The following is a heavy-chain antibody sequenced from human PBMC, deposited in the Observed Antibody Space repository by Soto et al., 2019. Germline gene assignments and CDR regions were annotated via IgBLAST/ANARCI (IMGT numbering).Heavy chain of an antibody. Sequence: PSETLSLTCTVSGGSISPYYWSWIRQPPGKTLEWIGSIYYTGGTNYNPSLKSRVTISVDTSKNHFSLKFNSLTAADTAVYYCAGGTLSTIAAPASWGQGTLVTVSS. J-gene: IGHJ5*02. CDR1: GGSISPYY. CDR2: IYYTGGT. V-gene: IGHV4-59*01. CDR3: AGGTLSTIAAPAS. D-gene: IGHD6-13*01.